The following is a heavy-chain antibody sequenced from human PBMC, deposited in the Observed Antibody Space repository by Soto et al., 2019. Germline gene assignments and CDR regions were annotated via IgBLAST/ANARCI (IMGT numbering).Heavy chain of an antibody. CDR1: GYTFTGYY. CDR3: ATALMGIDYCDISSYYLLAY. Sequence: QVHLVQSGAEVKKPGASVKVSCKASGYTFTGYYMNWVRQAPGQGLEWMGWINPNCGGTDYAQKIPXSVIITRDKYXXPXYTXLVRVTSGHKAEYYCATALMGIDYCDISSYYLLAYWGQGNLVTISS. CDR2: INPNCGGT. V-gene: IGHV1-2*04. D-gene: IGHD3-22*01. J-gene: IGHJ4*02.